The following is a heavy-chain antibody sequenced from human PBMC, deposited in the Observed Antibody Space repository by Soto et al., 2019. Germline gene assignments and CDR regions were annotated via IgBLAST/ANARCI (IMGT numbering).Heavy chain of an antibody. CDR3: ARDAYGAAPDFWGTYFDY. V-gene: IGHV3-33*01. J-gene: IGHJ4*02. CDR2: IWYDGSNK. CDR1: GFTFSSYG. Sequence: GGSLRLSCAASGFTFSSYGMHWVRQAPGKGLEWVAVIWYDGSNKYYADSVKGRFTISRDNSKNTLYLQMNRLRDEDTAVYYCARDAYGAAPDFWGTYFDYWGQGTLVTVSS. D-gene: IGHD3-16*01.